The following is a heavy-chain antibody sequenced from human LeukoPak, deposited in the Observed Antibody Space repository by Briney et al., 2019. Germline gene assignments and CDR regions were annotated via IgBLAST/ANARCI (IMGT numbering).Heavy chain of an antibody. CDR2: ISSSSSYM. CDR3: ASFIVVVPAAISYYYGMDV. D-gene: IGHD2-2*01. CDR1: GFTFSSYS. J-gene: IGHJ6*02. Sequence: GGSLRLSCAASGFTFSSYSMNWVRQAPGKGLEWVSSISSSSSYMYYADSVKGRFTISRDNAKNSLYLQMNSLRAEDTAVYYCASFIVVVPAAISYYYGMDVWGQGTTVTVSS. V-gene: IGHV3-21*01.